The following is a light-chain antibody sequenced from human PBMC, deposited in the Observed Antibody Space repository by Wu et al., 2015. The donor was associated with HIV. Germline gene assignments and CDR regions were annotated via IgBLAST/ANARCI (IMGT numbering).Light chain of an antibody. J-gene: IGKJ5*01. CDR1: RSVSSA. CDR3: QQHANWPLT. CDR2: DAS. Sequence: EIVLTQSPAALSISPGERATLSCRASRSVSSAVAWYQQKPGQAPRLLIYDASNRATGIPARFTGGGSGTDYSLTISSLEPEDFAVYYCQQHANWPLTFGQGTRLEIK. V-gene: IGKV3-11*01.